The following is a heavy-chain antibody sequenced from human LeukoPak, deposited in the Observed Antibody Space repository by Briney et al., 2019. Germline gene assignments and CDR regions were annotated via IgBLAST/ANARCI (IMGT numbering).Heavy chain of an antibody. J-gene: IGHJ5*02. CDR1: GYSISSGCY. Sequence: SETLSLTCTVSGYSISSGCYWGWIRQPPGKGLEWIGSIYHSGSTYYHPSLKSRVTISVDTSKNQFSLKLSSVTAADTAVYYCARHRTGSYPVGFDPWGQGTLVIVSS. D-gene: IGHD1-26*01. CDR2: IYHSGST. V-gene: IGHV4-38-2*02. CDR3: ARHRTGSYPVGFDP.